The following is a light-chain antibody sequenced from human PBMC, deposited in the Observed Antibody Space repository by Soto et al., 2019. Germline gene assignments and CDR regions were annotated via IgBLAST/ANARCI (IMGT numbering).Light chain of an antibody. CDR2: YDD. CDR3: AAWDDSMNGYV. CDR1: NSNIGNNA. Sequence: QSVLTQPPSVSEAPRQRVTISCSGSNSNIGNNAVNWYQQLPGKAPKLLIYYDDLVPSGVSDRFSGSKSGTSASLAISGLQSEDEADYFCAAWDDSMNGYVFGTGTTVTVL. V-gene: IGLV1-36*01. J-gene: IGLJ1*01.